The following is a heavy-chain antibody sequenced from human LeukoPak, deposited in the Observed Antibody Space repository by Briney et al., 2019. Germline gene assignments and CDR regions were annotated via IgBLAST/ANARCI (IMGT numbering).Heavy chain of an antibody. CDR2: ISGGGGST. D-gene: IGHD3-3*01. Sequence: GGSLRLSCAASGFTFSSYAMSWVRQAPGKGLEWVSVISGGGGSTYYADSVKGRFTISRDNSKNTLYLQMNSLRADDTAVYYCAKAFTKTFLEWLQKAWFDPWGQGTLVTVSS. CDR3: AKAFTKTFLEWLQKAWFDP. CDR1: GFTFSSYA. V-gene: IGHV3-23*01. J-gene: IGHJ5*02.